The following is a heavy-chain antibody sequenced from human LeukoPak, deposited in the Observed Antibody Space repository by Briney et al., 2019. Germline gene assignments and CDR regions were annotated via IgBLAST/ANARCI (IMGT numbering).Heavy chain of an antibody. Sequence: SETLSLTCAVYGGSFSGYYWSWIRQPPGKGLEWIGEINHSGSTNYNPSLKSRVTISVDTSKNQFPLKLSSVTAADTAVYYCARNRAVAAHWYFDLWGRGTLVTVSS. V-gene: IGHV4-34*01. CDR3: ARNRAVAAHWYFDL. CDR1: GGSFSGYY. J-gene: IGHJ2*01. CDR2: INHSGST. D-gene: IGHD6-19*01.